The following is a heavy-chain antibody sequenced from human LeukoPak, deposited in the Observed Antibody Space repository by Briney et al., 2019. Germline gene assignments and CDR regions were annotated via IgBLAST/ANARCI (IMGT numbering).Heavy chain of an antibody. Sequence: GGSLRLSCAASGFTFSDYNMSWMRQAPGKGLEWVSYISGSGDTKYYADSVKGRFTISRDNAKNSLYVQMNSLRAEDTAVYYCARADGDFVGDWGQGTLVTVSS. CDR3: ARADGDFVGD. D-gene: IGHD4-17*01. CDR1: GFTFSDYN. CDR2: ISGSGDTK. V-gene: IGHV3-11*01. J-gene: IGHJ4*02.